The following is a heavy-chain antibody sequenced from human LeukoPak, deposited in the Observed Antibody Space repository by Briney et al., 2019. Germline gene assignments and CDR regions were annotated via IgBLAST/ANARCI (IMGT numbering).Heavy chain of an antibody. V-gene: IGHV3-7*01. CDR1: GFTFSSYW. D-gene: IGHD3-3*01. Sequence: QSGGSLRLSCAASGFTFSSYWMSWVRQAPGKGLEWVANIKQDGSEKYYVDSVKGRFTISRDNAKNSLYLQMNSLRAEDTAVYYCARAFTTFGVVTQNWYFDLWGRGTLVTVSS. J-gene: IGHJ2*01. CDR3: ARAFTTFGVVTQNWYFDL. CDR2: IKQDGSEK.